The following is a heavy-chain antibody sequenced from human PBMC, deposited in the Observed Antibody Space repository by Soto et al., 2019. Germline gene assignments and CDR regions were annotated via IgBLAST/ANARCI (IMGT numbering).Heavy chain of an antibody. D-gene: IGHD3-22*01. Sequence: ASVKVSCKASGYTFTSYGISWVRQAPGQGLEWMGWISAYNGNTNYAQKFQGRVTITADKSTSTAYMELSSLRSEDTAVYYCARDIPYYDSSGYQNWFDPWGQGTLVTVSS. J-gene: IGHJ5*02. V-gene: IGHV1-18*01. CDR2: ISAYNGNT. CDR3: ARDIPYYDSSGYQNWFDP. CDR1: GYTFTSYG.